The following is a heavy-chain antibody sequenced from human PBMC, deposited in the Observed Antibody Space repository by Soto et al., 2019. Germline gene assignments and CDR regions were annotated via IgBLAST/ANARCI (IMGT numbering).Heavy chain of an antibody. D-gene: IGHD6-13*01. CDR3: VKDLGVAAAFDY. V-gene: IGHV3-30*18. CDR2: ISYDGSNK. CDR1: GFTFSGYG. J-gene: IGHJ4*02. Sequence: QVQLVESGGGVVQPGRSLRLSCAASGFTFSGYGMHWVRQAPGKGLEWVAVISYDGSNKYYADSVKGRFTISRDNSKNTLYLQMNSLRAEDTAVYYCVKDLGVAAAFDYWGQGTLVTVSS.